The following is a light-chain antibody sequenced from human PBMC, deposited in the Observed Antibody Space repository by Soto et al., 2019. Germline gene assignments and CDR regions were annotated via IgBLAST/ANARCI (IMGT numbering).Light chain of an antibody. V-gene: IGLV2-23*01. Sequence: QSVLTQPASVSGSPGQSITISCTGTSSDVGIYNLVSWYQQHPGKAPKLIIYEGTKRPSGVSNRFSGSKSDNTASLTISGLQAEDEADYYCCSYAGTRIYVFGNGTKLTVL. CDR2: EGT. J-gene: IGLJ1*01. CDR3: CSYAGTRIYV. CDR1: SSDVGIYNL.